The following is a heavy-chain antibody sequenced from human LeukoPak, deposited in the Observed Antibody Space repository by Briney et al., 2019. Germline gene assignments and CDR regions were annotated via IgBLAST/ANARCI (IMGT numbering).Heavy chain of an antibody. CDR1: GGSISSSNW. Sequence: SGTLSLTCAVSGGSISSSNWWSWVRQPPGKGLEWIGEIYHSGSTNYNPSLKSRVTISVDTSKNQFSLKLSSVTAADTAVYYCARGDYDSSGYYDAFDIWGQGTMVTVSS. CDR3: ARGDYDSSGYYDAFDI. V-gene: IGHV4-4*02. CDR2: IYHSGST. D-gene: IGHD3-22*01. J-gene: IGHJ3*02.